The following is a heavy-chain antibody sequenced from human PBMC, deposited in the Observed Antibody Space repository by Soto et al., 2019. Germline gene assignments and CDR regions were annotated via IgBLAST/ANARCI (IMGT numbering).Heavy chain of an antibody. CDR3: TQGGYCSSTSCHTYGMDV. Sequence: GGSLRLSCTASGFTFGDYAMSWFRQAPGKGLEWVSFIRSKAYGGTTEYAASVKGRFTISRDDSKSIAYLQMNSLKTEDTAVYYCTQGGYCSSTSCHTYGMDVWGQGTTVTVSS. V-gene: IGHV3-49*03. J-gene: IGHJ6*02. D-gene: IGHD2-2*02. CDR2: IRSKAYGGTT. CDR1: GFTFGDYA.